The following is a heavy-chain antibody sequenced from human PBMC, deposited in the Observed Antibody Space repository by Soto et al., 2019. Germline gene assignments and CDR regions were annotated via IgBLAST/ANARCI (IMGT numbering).Heavy chain of an antibody. V-gene: IGHV4-39*01. D-gene: IGHD4-17*01. CDR3: ARQPYTTVKFDY. CDR2: IYYSGST. J-gene: IGHJ4*02. CDR1: GGSISSSSYY. Sequence: SETLSLTCTVSGGSISSSSYYWGWIRQPPGKGLEWIGSIYYSGSTYYNPSLKSRVTISVDTSKNQFSLKLSSVTAADTAVYYCARQPYTTVKFDYWGQGTLVTVSS.